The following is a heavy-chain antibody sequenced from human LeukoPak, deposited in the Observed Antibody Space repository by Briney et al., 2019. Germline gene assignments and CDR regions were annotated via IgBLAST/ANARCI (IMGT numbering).Heavy chain of an antibody. J-gene: IGHJ4*02. Sequence: GGSLTLSCAASGFTFSKYWMLWLRQAPGKGLESVSRINTDGTVTTYADSVKGRFTVSRDNADNTMFLQMNSVRDDDTAVYYCATKQWLAPPPDSWGQGTPVTVSS. CDR1: GFTFSKYW. CDR2: INTDGTVT. CDR3: ATKQWLAPPPDS. D-gene: IGHD6-19*01. V-gene: IGHV3-74*01.